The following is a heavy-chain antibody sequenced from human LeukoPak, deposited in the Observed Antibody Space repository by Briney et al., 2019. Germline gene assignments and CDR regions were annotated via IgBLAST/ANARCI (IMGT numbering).Heavy chain of an antibody. CDR1: GNSLSELA. V-gene: IGHV1-24*01. Sequence: ASVTVSCKVSGNSLSELAIQWVRQAPGKGLECMGGFDPDEAKMVYAQNFQGRVTMTEDTSTQTAYMELSGLTSDDTAVYYSTTRSGDFWSGFVNWGQGTLVTVSS. D-gene: IGHD3-3*01. CDR2: FDPDEAKM. CDR3: TTRSGDFWSGFVN. J-gene: IGHJ4*02.